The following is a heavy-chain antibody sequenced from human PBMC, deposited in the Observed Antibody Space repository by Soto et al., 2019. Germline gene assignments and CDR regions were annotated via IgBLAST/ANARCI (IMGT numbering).Heavy chain of an antibody. J-gene: IGHJ4*02. Sequence: SGGSLRLSCVVSGFTFSSYGIHWVRQAPGKGLEWMAVISYDGFNKKYADSVKGRFTISRDNSKNTLYLQMDSLRPEDTAVYHCAKEGDTSMAYYFDYWGQGTPVTVSS. CDR2: ISYDGFNK. D-gene: IGHD5-18*01. V-gene: IGHV3-30*18. CDR3: AKEGDTSMAYYFDY. CDR1: GFTFSSYG.